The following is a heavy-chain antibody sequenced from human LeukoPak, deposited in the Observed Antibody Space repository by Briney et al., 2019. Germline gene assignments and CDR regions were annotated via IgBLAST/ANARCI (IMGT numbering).Heavy chain of an antibody. CDR2: IYHSGST. CDR1: GGSISSSNW. J-gene: IGHJ3*02. V-gene: IGHV4-4*02. Sequence: SETLSLTCAVSGGSISSSNWWSWVRQPPGKGLERIGEIYHSGSTNYNPSLKSRVTISVDKSKNQFSLKLSSVTAADTAVYYCARITVGVGAFDIWGQGTMVTVSS. CDR3: ARITVGVGAFDI. D-gene: IGHD3-22*01.